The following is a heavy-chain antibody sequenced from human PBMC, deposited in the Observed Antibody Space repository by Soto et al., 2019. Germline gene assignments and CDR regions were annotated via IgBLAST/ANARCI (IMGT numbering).Heavy chain of an antibody. Sequence: QVQLQESGPGLVKPSGTLSLTCAVSSGSISSSNWWSWVRQPPGKGLEWIGEIYHSGSTNYNPSLNSRVTISVDKSKNQFSLKLSSVTAADTAVYYCARASGGYCSGGSCYSAPAFDYWGQGTLVTVSS. J-gene: IGHJ4*02. D-gene: IGHD2-15*01. CDR2: IYHSGST. CDR3: ARASGGYCSGGSCYSAPAFDY. V-gene: IGHV4-4*02. CDR1: SGSISSSNW.